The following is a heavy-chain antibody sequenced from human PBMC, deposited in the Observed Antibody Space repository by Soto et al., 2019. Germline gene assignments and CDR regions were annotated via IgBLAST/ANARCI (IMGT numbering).Heavy chain of an antibody. V-gene: IGHV3-30-3*01. CDR2: ISYDGSNK. Sequence: QVQLVESGGGVVQPGRSLRLSCAASGFTFSSYAMHWVRQAPGKGLEWVAVISYDGSNKYYADSVEGRFTISRDNSKNTLYLQMNSLSAEDTAVYYCARESSDWYTGLYYYGMDVWGQGTTVTVSS. CDR3: ARESSDWYTGLYYYGMDV. D-gene: IGHD6-19*01. J-gene: IGHJ6*02. CDR1: GFTFSSYA.